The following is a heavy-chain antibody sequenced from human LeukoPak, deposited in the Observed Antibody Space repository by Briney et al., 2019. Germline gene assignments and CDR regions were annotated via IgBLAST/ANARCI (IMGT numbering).Heavy chain of an antibody. D-gene: IGHD6-13*01. Sequence: GGSLRLSCTDSGFTFRSNAMSWVRQAPGKGLEWVSAISGSGGSTHYADSVKGRFTISRDNSKDTLYMQMNSLRTEDTAVYYCAKGGVAAARDYWGPGNLFTVSS. V-gene: IGHV3-23*01. CDR2: ISGSGGST. CDR3: AKGGVAAARDY. J-gene: IGHJ4*01. CDR1: GFTFRSNA.